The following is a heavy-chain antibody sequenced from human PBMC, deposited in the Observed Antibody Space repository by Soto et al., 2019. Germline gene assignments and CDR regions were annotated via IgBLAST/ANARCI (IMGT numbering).Heavy chain of an antibody. Sequence: GGSLRLSCAVSGFTFSSYAMSWVRQAPGKGLEWVSAISGSGGSTYYADSVKGRFTISRDNSKNTLFLQMNSLRAEDTAVYYCAKRSRDFWSGYYQTLNWFDPWGQGTLVTVSS. CDR1: GFTFSSYA. J-gene: IGHJ5*02. CDR2: ISGSGGST. V-gene: IGHV3-23*01. D-gene: IGHD3-3*01. CDR3: AKRSRDFWSGYYQTLNWFDP.